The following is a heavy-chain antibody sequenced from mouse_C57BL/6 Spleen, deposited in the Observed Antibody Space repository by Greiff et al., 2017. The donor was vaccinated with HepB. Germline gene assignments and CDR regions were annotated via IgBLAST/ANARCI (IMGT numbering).Heavy chain of an antibody. CDR3: ARREGNYDAY. J-gene: IGHJ3*01. Sequence: QVQLKQSGAELARPGASVKLSCKASGYTFTSYGISWVKQRTGQGLEWIGEIYPRSGNTYYNEKFKGKATLTADKSSSTAYMELRSLTSEDSAVYFCARREGNYDAYGGQGTLVTVSA. CDR1: GYTFTSYG. D-gene: IGHD2-1*01. V-gene: IGHV1-81*01. CDR2: IYPRSGNT.